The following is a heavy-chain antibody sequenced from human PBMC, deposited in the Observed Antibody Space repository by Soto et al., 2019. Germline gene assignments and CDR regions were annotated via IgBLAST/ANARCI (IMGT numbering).Heavy chain of an antibody. V-gene: IGHV2-26*01. CDR3: VRCFAAPGRVFWYFDV. CDR1: GFSLTNSRVG. J-gene: IGHJ2*01. D-gene: IGHD6-13*01. CDR2: IYPNDEK. Sequence: QVTLKESGPVVVKPTETLTLTCTVSGFSLTNSRVGVSWIRQPPGKALEWLTHIYPNDEKSYNTSLKRRLSISKDTSKGQVVLTMTRMDPMDTATSYCVRCFAAPGRVFWYFDVWGRGTLVTVPP.